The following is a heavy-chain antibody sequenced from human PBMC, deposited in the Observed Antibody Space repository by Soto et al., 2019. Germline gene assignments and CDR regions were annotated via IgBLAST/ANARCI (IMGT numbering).Heavy chain of an antibody. V-gene: IGHV4-31*03. CDR3: ARGNYYYDSSGYYYDYSGNNWFDP. Sequence: SETLSLTCTVSGGSISSGGYYWSWIRQHPGKGLEWIGYIYYSGSTYYNPSLKSRVTIAVDTSKNQFSLKLSSVTAADTAVYYCARGNYYYDSSGYYYDYSGNNWFDPWGQGTLVTVSS. D-gene: IGHD3-22*01. CDR2: IYYSGST. J-gene: IGHJ5*02. CDR1: GGSISSGGYY.